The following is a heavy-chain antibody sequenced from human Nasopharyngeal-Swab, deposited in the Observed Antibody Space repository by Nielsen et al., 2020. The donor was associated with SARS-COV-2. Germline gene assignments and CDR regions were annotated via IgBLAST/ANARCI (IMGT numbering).Heavy chain of an antibody. V-gene: IGHV3-48*01. J-gene: IGHJ5*02. D-gene: IGHD2-15*01. CDR3: ARRGGYCSGGSCYDWFDP. CDR2: ISGSGTI. Sequence: GESLKISCAASGFTFSTYSMNWVRQAPGKGLEWISYISGSGTIYYTDSVKGRFTISRDNAKNSLYLQMNSLRAEDTAVYYCARRGGYCSGGSCYDWFDPWGQGTLVTVSS. CDR1: GFTFSTYS.